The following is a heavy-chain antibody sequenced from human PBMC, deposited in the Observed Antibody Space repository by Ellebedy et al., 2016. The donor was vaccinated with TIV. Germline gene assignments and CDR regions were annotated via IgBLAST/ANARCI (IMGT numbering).Heavy chain of an antibody. CDR1: GFTFSDRG. Sequence: GGSLRLSCAASGFTFSDRGMTWLRQAPGRGPEWVATIEADGSERHYVDSVKGRFTISRDNVRNSLYLQMNSLRVEDTAVYYCARDLYGSDDFWGQGTRVTVSS. J-gene: IGHJ4*02. CDR2: IEADGSER. CDR3: ARDLYGSDDF. V-gene: IGHV3-7*03. D-gene: IGHD3-10*01.